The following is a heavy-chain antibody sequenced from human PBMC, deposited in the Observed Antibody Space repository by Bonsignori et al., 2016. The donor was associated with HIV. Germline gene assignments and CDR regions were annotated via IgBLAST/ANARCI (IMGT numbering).Heavy chain of an antibody. CDR2: ISYDGSNK. D-gene: IGHD1-7*01. J-gene: IGHJ4*02. CDR1: GFTFSSYA. Sequence: GESLKISCAASGFTFSSYAMHWVRQAPGKGLEWVAVISYDGSNKYYADSVKGRFTISRDNSKNTLYLQMNSLRAEDTAVYYCDAGTTGADYWGQGTLVTVSS. CDR3: DAGTTGADY. V-gene: IGHV3-30-3*01.